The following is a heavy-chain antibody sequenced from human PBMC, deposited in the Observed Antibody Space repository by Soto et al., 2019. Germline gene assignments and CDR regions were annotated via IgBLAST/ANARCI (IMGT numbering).Heavy chain of an antibody. Sequence: GGSLRLSCVASGFTYRSYWMSWVRQAPGKGLEWVANIKEDRSETDYVGSVKGRFTISRDNAKNSLYLQMNSLRAEDTAVYYCARDTNSSSPHNWFDPWGKGTLVTVSS. V-gene: IGHV3-7*05. D-gene: IGHD6-13*01. CDR3: ARDTNSSSPHNWFDP. CDR1: GFTYRSYW. J-gene: IGHJ5*02. CDR2: IKEDRSET.